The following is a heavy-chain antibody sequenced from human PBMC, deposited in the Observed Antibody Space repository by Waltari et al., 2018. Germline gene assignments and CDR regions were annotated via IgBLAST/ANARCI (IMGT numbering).Heavy chain of an antibody. J-gene: IGHJ4*02. CDR1: GGSISSYY. V-gene: IGHV4-59*01. CDR2: NYYSGST. CDR3: ARDSSSSAHFDY. Sequence: QVQLQESGPGLVKPSETLSLTCTVSGGSISSYYWSWIRQPPGKGLEWIGYNYYSGSTNYNPSLKSRVTISVDTSKNQFSLKLSSVTAADTAVYYCARDSSSSAHFDYWGQGTLVTVSS. D-gene: IGHD6-13*01.